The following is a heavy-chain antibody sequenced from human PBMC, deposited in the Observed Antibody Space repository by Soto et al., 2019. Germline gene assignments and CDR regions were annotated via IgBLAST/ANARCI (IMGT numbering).Heavy chain of an antibody. V-gene: IGHV3-30*18. CDR3: AKDNCISTSCYRLYNWFDP. CDR1: GFTFSSYG. D-gene: IGHD2-2*01. CDR2: ISYGGSNK. Sequence: QVQLVESGGGVVQPGRSLRLSCAASGFTFSSYGMHWVRQAPGKGLEWVAVISYGGSNKYYADSVKGRFTISRDNSKXXLXXQLSNRRAEVTAVYYCAKDNCISTSCYRLYNWFDPWGQGTLVTVSS. J-gene: IGHJ5*02.